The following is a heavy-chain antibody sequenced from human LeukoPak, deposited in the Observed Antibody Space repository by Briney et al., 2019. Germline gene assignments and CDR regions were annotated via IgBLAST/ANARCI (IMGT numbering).Heavy chain of an antibody. CDR2: IYRGGST. D-gene: IGHD6-19*01. V-gene: IGHV3-53*01. CDR1: GFTVSRNY. J-gene: IGHJ4*02. CDR3: ARAEQWPPTY. Sequence: GGSLRLSCAASGFTVSRNYMSWVRQAPGKGLEWFSGIYRGGSTYYADSVKGRFTISRDNSKNTLFLQMNSLRAEDTAVYYCARAEQWPPTYWGQGTLVAVSS.